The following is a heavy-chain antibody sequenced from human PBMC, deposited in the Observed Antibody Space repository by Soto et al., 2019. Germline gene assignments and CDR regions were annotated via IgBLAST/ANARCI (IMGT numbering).Heavy chain of an antibody. D-gene: IGHD2-15*01. CDR3: ARDLKRTPYCSGGSCHYNWFDP. J-gene: IGHJ5*02. V-gene: IGHV4-31*03. Sequence: SETLSLTCTVSGGSISSGGYYWSWIRQHPGKGLEWIGYIYYSGSTYYNPSLKCRVTISVDTSKNQFSLKLSSVTAADTAVYYCARDLKRTPYCSGGSCHYNWFDPWGQGTLVTVSS. CDR1: GGSISSGGYY. CDR2: IYYSGST.